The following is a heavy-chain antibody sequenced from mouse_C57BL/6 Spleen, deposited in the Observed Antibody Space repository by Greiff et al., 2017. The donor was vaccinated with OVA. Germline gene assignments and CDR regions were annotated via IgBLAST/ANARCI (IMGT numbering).Heavy chain of an antibody. CDR2: ISDGGSYT. CDR3: ARDYYGSSPFWDY. Sequence: DVMLVESGGGLVKPGGSLKLSCAASGFTFSSYAMSWVRQTPEKRLEWVATISDGGSYTYYPDNVKGRFTISRDTAKNNLYLQMSHLKSEDTAMYYCARDYYGSSPFWDYWGQGTTLTVSS. CDR1: GFTFSSYA. D-gene: IGHD1-1*01. V-gene: IGHV5-4*01. J-gene: IGHJ2*01.